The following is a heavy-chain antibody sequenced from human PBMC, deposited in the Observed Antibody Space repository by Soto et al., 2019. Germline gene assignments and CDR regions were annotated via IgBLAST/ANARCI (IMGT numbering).Heavy chain of an antibody. CDR2: IYNGGRT. CDR3: AYGASLGPFDY. J-gene: IGHJ4*02. CDR1: GGSISSYY. V-gene: IGHV4-59*01. D-gene: IGHD4-17*01. Sequence: QVQLQESGPGLVKPSETLSLTCTVSGGSISSYYWSWIRQPPGKGLDGIGYIYNGGRTNYNLSLKSRVTISVATSKTQFSLKLSSVTAADTAMYYCAYGASLGPFDYWGQGTLVTVSS.